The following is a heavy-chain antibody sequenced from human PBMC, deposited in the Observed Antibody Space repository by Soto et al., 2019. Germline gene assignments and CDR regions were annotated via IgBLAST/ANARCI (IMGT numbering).Heavy chain of an antibody. CDR3: ARVKGVLEYYDFWSGFHFDY. Sequence: SETLSLTCAVSGDSISSGYYWGWIRQPPGKGLEWIGIIYHGGSTFSNPSLTSRVTLSVDTSKNQFALKLSSVTAADTAVYYCARVKGVLEYYDFWSGFHFDYWGQGALVTVSS. CDR2: IYHGGST. V-gene: IGHV4-38-2*01. D-gene: IGHD3-3*01. J-gene: IGHJ4*02. CDR1: GDSISSGYY.